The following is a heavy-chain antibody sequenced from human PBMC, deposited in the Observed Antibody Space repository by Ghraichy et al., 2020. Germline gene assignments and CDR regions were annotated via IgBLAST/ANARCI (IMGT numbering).Heavy chain of an antibody. D-gene: IGHD2/OR15-2a*01. V-gene: IGHV3-7*01. CDR1: GVTSSNYW. J-gene: IGHJ4*02. CDR3: ATSQHSTAWN. CDR2: INPAGTDK. Sequence: LTCAASGVTSSNYWMSWVRQAPGKGLEWVAHINPAGTDKYYVDSVKGRFTISRDNAKNSLYLQLNSLRPGDTAVYFCATSQHSTAWNWGQGTLVTVSS.